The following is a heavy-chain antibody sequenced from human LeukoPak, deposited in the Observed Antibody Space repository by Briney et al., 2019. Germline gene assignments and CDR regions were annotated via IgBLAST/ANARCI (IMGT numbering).Heavy chain of an antibody. CDR1: GYTFTDYY. J-gene: IGHJ4*02. CDR3: ARQNTGQLDY. Sequence: ASVKVSCKASGYTFTDYYMHWVRQAPGQGLEWMGWINAKSGDTKYAQKFQARVTMTRDTSITTTYMEVSRLSSDDAAVYYCARQNTGQLDYWGQGTLVTVSS. CDR2: INAKSGDT. D-gene: IGHD2-8*02. V-gene: IGHV1-2*02.